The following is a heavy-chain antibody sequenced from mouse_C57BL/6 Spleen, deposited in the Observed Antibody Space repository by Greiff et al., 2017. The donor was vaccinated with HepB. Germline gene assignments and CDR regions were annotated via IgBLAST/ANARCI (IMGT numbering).Heavy chain of an antibody. CDR1: GFTFSSYG. CDR3: ARQGPVVAAFYAMDY. J-gene: IGHJ4*01. Sequence: VQLKESGGDLVKPGGSLKLSCAASGFTFSSYGMSWVRQTPDKRLEWVATISSGGSYTYYPDSVKGRFTISRDNAKNTLYLQMSSLKSEDTAMYYCARQGPVVAAFYAMDYWGQGTSVTVSS. CDR2: ISSGGSYT. V-gene: IGHV5-6*01. D-gene: IGHD1-1*01.